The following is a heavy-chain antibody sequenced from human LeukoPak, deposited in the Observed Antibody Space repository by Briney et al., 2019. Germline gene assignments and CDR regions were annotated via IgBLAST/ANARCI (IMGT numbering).Heavy chain of an antibody. CDR1: GGSMNNSY. CDR2: IHYTGIT. Sequence: ETLSLTCIVSGGSMNNSYWSWIPQPPGKGLEWIAYIHYTGITNYNPFLKSRITISLDTSKNQFSLKLNSVTAADTAFYYCARILEGSGAAFDIWGQGTMVTVSS. CDR3: ARILEGSGAAFDI. V-gene: IGHV4-59*01. D-gene: IGHD1-26*01. J-gene: IGHJ3*02.